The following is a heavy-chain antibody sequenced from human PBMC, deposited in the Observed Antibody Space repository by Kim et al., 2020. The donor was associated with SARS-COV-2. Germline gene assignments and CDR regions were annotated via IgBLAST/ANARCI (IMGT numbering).Heavy chain of an antibody. CDR1: GGSISSSSYY. CDR2: IYYSGST. D-gene: IGHD3-10*01. J-gene: IGHJ6*02. Sequence: SETLSLTCTVSGGSISSSSYYWGWIRQPPGKGLEWIGSIYYSGSTYYNPSLKSRVTISVDTSKNQFSLKLSSVTAADTAVYYCARDWLLWFGELKDHYYYSDMDVWGPGPTVTVSS. CDR3: ARDWLLWFGELKDHYYYSDMDV. V-gene: IGHV4-39*07.